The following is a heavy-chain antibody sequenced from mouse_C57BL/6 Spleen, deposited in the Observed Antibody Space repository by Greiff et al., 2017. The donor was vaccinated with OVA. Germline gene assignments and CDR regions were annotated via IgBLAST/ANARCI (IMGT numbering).Heavy chain of an antibody. CDR3: ARRTIYYDYPSYAMDY. J-gene: IGHJ4*01. CDR2: ISNGGGST. Sequence: EVQGVESGGGLVQPGGSLKLSCAASGFTFSDYYMYWVRQTPEKRLEWVAYISNGGGSTYYPDTVKGRFTISRDNAKNTLYLQMSRLKSEDTAMYYCARRTIYYDYPSYAMDYWGQGTSVTVSS. V-gene: IGHV5-12*01. D-gene: IGHD2-4*01. CDR1: GFTFSDYY.